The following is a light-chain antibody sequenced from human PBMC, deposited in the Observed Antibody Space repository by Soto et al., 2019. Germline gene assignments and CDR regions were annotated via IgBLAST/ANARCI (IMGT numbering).Light chain of an antibody. CDR3: QQYNSWT. Sequence: DIKMTQSPSTLSASVGDRVTITCRASQSISSWLAWYQQKPGKAPKLLIYKASSLESGVPSRFSGSGSGTEFTLTISSLQPDDFTTYYSQQYNSWTFGQGTKVEIK. J-gene: IGKJ1*01. V-gene: IGKV1-5*03. CDR2: KAS. CDR1: QSISSW.